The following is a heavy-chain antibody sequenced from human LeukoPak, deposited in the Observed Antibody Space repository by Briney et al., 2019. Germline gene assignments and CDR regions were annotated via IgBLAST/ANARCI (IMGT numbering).Heavy chain of an antibody. CDR1: GYTFTDYY. Sequence: ASVKISCKVSGYTFTDYYMHWVQQAPGKGLEWMGLVDPEDGETIYAEKFQGRVTITADTSTDTAYMELSSLRSEDTAVYYCATEEIRQWLVRNDYWGQGTLVPSPQ. J-gene: IGHJ4*02. V-gene: IGHV1-69-2*01. CDR2: VDPEDGET. CDR3: ATEEIRQWLVRNDY. D-gene: IGHD6-19*01.